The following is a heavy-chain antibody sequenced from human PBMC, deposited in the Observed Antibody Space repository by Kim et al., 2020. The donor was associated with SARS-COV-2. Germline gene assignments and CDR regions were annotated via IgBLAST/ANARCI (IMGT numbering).Heavy chain of an antibody. CDR2: IYYSGST. V-gene: IGHV4-59*08. CDR1: GGSISSYY. J-gene: IGHJ4*02. Sequence: SETLSLTCTVSGGSISSYYWSWIRQPPGKGLEWIGYIYYSGSTNYNPSLKSRVTISVDTSKNQFSLKLSSVTAADTAVYYCAILGWELGFDYWGQGTLVTVSS. D-gene: IGHD1-26*01. CDR3: AILGWELGFDY.